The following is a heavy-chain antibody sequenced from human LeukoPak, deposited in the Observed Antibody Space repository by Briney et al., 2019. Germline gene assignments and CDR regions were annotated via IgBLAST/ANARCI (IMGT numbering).Heavy chain of an antibody. J-gene: IGHJ4*02. Sequence: ASVKVSCKASGYTFTSYGISWVRQAPGQGLEWMGWISAYIGNTSYAQKPQGRVTMTTDTSTSTAYMELRSLRSDDTAVYYCAREGYYYDSSGFTNPPDYWGQGTLVTVSS. CDR1: GYTFTSYG. CDR3: AREGYYYDSSGFTNPPDY. CDR2: ISAYIGNT. V-gene: IGHV1-18*01. D-gene: IGHD3-22*01.